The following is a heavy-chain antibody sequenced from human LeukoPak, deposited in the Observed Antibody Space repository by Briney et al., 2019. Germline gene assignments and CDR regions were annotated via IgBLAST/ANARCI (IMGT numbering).Heavy chain of an antibody. CDR1: GFTFSSYS. CDR3: AKGTYYDFWSGYDAFDI. J-gene: IGHJ3*02. V-gene: IGHV3-21*01. Sequence: PGGSLRLSCAASGFTFSSYSMNRVRQAPGKGLEWVSSISSSSSYIYYADSVKGRFTISRDNAKNSLYLQMNSLRAEDTAVYYCAKGTYYDFWSGYDAFDIWGQGTMVTVSS. D-gene: IGHD3-3*01. CDR2: ISSSSSYI.